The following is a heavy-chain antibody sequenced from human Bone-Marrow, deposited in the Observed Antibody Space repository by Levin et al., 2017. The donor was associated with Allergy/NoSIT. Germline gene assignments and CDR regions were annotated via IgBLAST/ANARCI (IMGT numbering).Heavy chain of an antibody. CDR2: IYYTGST. CDR1: GDSITSSTYY. D-gene: IGHD3-10*02. V-gene: IGHV4-39*01. Sequence: KASETLSLTCTVSGDSITSSTYYWAWIRQPPGKGLEWIGTIYYTGSTSYNPSLKSRVNISVDTSKNQFALKLNSVSAADTAVYYCARRHYGRGRFDPWGQGTQVTVST. J-gene: IGHJ5*02. CDR3: ARRHYGRGRFDP.